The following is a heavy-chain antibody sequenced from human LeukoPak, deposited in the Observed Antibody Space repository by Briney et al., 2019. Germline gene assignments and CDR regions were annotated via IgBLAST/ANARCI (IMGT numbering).Heavy chain of an antibody. CDR1: GYSFTTYR. J-gene: IGHJ5*02. CDR3: ARQEYCSGGSCYTWFDP. CDR2: ISPGDSDT. Sequence: GESLKISCKGSGYSFTTYRIGWVRQMPGKGLEWMGIISPGDSDTRYSPSFQGQVTISADKSISTAYLQWSSLKASDTAMYYCARQEYCSGGSCYTWFDPWGQGTLVTVSS. D-gene: IGHD2-15*01. V-gene: IGHV5-51*01.